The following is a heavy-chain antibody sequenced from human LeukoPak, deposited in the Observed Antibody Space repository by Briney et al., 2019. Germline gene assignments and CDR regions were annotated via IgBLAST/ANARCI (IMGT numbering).Heavy chain of an antibody. CDR3: AGGYYYYMDV. Sequence: SETLSLTCAVYGGSFSGYYWSWIRQPPGKGLEWIGYIYTSGSTNYNPSLSSRVTISVDTSKNQFSRKLSSVTAADTAVYYCAGGYYYYMDVWGKGTTVTVSS. CDR1: GGSFSGYY. CDR2: IYTSGST. V-gene: IGHV4-4*09. J-gene: IGHJ6*03.